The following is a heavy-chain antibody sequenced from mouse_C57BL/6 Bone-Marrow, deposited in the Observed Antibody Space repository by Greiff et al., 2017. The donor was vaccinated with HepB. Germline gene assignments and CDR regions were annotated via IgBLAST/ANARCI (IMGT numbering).Heavy chain of an antibody. Sequence: EVQRVESGGGLVKPGGSLKLSCAASGFTFSSYAMSWVRQTPEKRLEWVATISDGGSYTYYPDNVKGRFTISRDNAKNNLYLQMSHLKSEDTAMYYCARDLRWGQGTLVTVSA. J-gene: IGHJ3*01. CDR1: GFTFSSYA. CDR3: ARDLR. D-gene: IGHD1-1*01. CDR2: ISDGGSYT. V-gene: IGHV5-4*01.